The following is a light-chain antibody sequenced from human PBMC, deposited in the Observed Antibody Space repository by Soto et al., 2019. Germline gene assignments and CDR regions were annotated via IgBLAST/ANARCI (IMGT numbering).Light chain of an antibody. J-gene: IGKJ1*01. V-gene: IGKV1-8*01. CDR3: QQYYSYPHT. CDR1: QGISSY. Sequence: AIRMTQSPSSFSASTGDRVTITCRASQGISSYLAWYQQKPGKAPKLRIYAASTLQSGVPSRFSGSGSGTDFTLTISCLQSEDFATYYCQQYYSYPHTFGQGTKVEIK. CDR2: AAS.